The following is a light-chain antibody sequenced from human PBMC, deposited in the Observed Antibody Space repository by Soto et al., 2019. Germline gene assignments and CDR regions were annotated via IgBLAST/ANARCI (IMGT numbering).Light chain of an antibody. CDR2: DVA. CDR1: STDVGRYNY. J-gene: IGLJ1*01. CDR3: SSYTTSSTYV. Sequence: QSVLTQPASVSGSPGQPITISCTGTSTDVGRYNYVSWYQQHPGKAPKLMIYDVANRPSGVSNRFSGSKSGITASLTISGIQAEDEADHYCSSYTTSSTYVFGTGTKVTVL. V-gene: IGLV2-14*01.